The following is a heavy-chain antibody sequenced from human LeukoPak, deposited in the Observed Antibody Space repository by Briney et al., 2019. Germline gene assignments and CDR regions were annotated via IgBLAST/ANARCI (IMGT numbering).Heavy chain of an antibody. CDR2: IYYSGST. J-gene: IGHJ5*02. Sequence: SETLSLTCTVSGGSISSSSYYWGWIRQPPGKGLEWIGSIYYSGSTYYNPSLKSRVTISVDTSKNQFSLKLSSVTAADTAVYYCARDKGGSSSGLNWFDPWGQGTLVTVSS. D-gene: IGHD3-22*01. CDR1: GGSISSSSYY. CDR3: ARDKGGSSSGLNWFDP. V-gene: IGHV4-39*07.